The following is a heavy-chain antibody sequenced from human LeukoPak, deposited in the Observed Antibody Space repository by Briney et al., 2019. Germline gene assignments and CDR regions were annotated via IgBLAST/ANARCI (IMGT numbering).Heavy chain of an antibody. D-gene: IGHD6-19*01. Sequence: SETLSLTCTVSGGSISSYYWSWIRQPPGKGLEWIGYIYYSGSTNYNPSLKSRVTMSVDTSKNQFSLKLSSVTAADTAVYYCARAEGPTPHSGWYVWLPLYYYGMDVWGQGTTVTVSS. CDR3: ARAEGPTPHSGWYVWLPLYYYGMDV. CDR1: GGSISSYY. V-gene: IGHV4-59*12. J-gene: IGHJ6*02. CDR2: IYYSGST.